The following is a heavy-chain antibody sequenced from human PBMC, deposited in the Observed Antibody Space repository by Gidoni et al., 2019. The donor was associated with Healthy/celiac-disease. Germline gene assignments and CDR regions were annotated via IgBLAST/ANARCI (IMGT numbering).Heavy chain of an antibody. CDR3: AREGYYYGSGRYLDY. J-gene: IGHJ4*02. D-gene: IGHD3-10*01. V-gene: IGHV3-21*01. CDR2: ISSSSSYI. CDR1: TFSSYS. Sequence: TFSSYSMNWVRQAPGKGLEWVSSISSSSSYIYYADSVKGRFTISRDNAKNSLYLQMNSLRAEDTAVYYCAREGYYYGSGRYLDYWGQGTLVTVS.